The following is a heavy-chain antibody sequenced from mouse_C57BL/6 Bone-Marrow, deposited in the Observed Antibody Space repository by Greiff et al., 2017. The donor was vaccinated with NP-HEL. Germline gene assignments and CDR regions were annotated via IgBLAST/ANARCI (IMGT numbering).Heavy chain of an antibody. Sequence: VQLKQSGPELVKPGASVKISCKASGYSFTDYNMNWVKQSNGKSLEWIGVINPNYGTTSYNQKFKGKATLTVDQSSSTAYMQLNSLTSEDSAVYYWARDYGSSERLYAMDYWGQGTSVTVSS. V-gene: IGHV1-39*01. CDR3: ARDYGSSERLYAMDY. D-gene: IGHD1-1*01. CDR2: INPNYGTT. CDR1: GYSFTDYN. J-gene: IGHJ4*01.